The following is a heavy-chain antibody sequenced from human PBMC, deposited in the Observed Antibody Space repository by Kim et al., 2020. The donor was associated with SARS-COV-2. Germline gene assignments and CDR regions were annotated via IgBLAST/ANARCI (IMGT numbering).Heavy chain of an antibody. D-gene: IGHD6-19*01. J-gene: IGHJ4*02. CDR3: SRLVDGSGRRFDY. Sequence: GGSLRLSCAASGFTFSGSAVHWVRQASGKGLEWVGRIASKANGYGTAYAVSVKGRFTISSDVSKNTAYLQMNSLKTEDTAMYYCSRLVDGSGRRFDYWGQGSLVTVSS. CDR2: IASKANGYGT. V-gene: IGHV3-73*01. CDR1: GFTFSGSA.